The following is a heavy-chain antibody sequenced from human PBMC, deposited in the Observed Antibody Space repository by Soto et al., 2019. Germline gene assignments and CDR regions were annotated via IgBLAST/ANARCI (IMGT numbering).Heavy chain of an antibody. CDR1: GYTFTTYA. Sequence: ASVKVSCKASGYTFTTYAISWVRQAPGQGLEWMGWISAYNGNTNYAQKLQGRVTMTTDTSTSTAYMELRSLRSGDTAVYYCARGGSGSYWVGWFDPWGQGTLVTVS. V-gene: IGHV1-18*01. J-gene: IGHJ5*02. CDR2: ISAYNGNT. D-gene: IGHD3-10*01. CDR3: ARGGSGSYWVGWFDP.